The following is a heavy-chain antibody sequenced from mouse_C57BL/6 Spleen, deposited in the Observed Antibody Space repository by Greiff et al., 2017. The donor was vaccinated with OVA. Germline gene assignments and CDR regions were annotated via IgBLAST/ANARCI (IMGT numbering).Heavy chain of an antibody. V-gene: IGHV2-5*01. D-gene: IGHD1-1*01. CDR2: IWRGGST. CDR1: GFSLTSYG. Sequence: QVQLKESGPGLVQPSQSLSITCTVSGFSLTSYGVHWVRQSPGKGLEWLGVIWRGGSTDYNAAFMSRLSITKDNSKSQVFFKMNSLQADDTAIYYCAKNLAFINYAMDYWGQGTSVTVSS. CDR3: AKNLAFINYAMDY. J-gene: IGHJ4*01.